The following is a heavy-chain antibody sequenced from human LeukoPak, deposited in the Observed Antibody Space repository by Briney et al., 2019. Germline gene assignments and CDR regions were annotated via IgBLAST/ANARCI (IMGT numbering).Heavy chain of an antibody. V-gene: IGHV3-74*01. J-gene: IGHJ5*02. Sequence: GGSLRLSCVAPGFTFSNYWMHWVRQPPGKGLVWVSRIYVDRRTTNYADSVKGRFTISRDNAKNTVYLEMNSLSVEDTATYYCIRDFRSADLWGQGTLVTVTS. CDR1: GFTFSNYW. CDR3: IRDFRSADL. CDR2: IYVDRRTT.